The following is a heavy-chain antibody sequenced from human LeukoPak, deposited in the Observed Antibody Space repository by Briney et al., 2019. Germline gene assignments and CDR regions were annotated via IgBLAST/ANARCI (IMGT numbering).Heavy chain of an antibody. V-gene: IGHV1-2*02. D-gene: IGHD3-22*01. CDR1: GYTFTGYY. CDR2: INPNSGGT. CDR3: ATLYYDSSGYYLGHDAFDI. J-gene: IGHJ3*02. Sequence: ASVKVSCKASGYTFTGYYMHWVRQAPGQGLEWMGWINPNSGGTNYAQEFQGRVTMTRDTSISTAYMELSRLRSDDTAVYYCATLYYDSSGYYLGHDAFDIWGQGTMVTVSS.